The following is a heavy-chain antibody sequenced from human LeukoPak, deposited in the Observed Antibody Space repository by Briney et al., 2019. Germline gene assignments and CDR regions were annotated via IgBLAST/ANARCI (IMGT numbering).Heavy chain of an antibody. CDR3: AKSDVDSSGYYDISFDY. D-gene: IGHD3-22*01. Sequence: HPGGSLRLSCAASGFTFSSYAMSWVRQAPGKGLEWVSAISGSGGSTYYADSVKGRFTISRDNSKNTLYLQMNSLRAEDTAIYYCAKSDVDSSGYYDISFDYWGQGTLVTVSS. V-gene: IGHV3-23*01. J-gene: IGHJ4*02. CDR1: GFTFSSYA. CDR2: ISGSGGST.